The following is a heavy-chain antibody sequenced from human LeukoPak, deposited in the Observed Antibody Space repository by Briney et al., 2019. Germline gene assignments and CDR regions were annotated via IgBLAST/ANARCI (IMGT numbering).Heavy chain of an antibody. CDR1: GGSISSYY. V-gene: IGHV4-4*07. Sequence: ETLSLTCTVSGGSISSYYWSWIRQPAGKGLEWIGRIYTSGSTNYNPSLKSRVTMSVDTSKNQFSLKLSSLTAADTAVYYCARDTALFRAYDIWGQGTLVTISS. CDR2: IYTSGST. CDR3: ARDTALFRAYDI. J-gene: IGHJ3*02.